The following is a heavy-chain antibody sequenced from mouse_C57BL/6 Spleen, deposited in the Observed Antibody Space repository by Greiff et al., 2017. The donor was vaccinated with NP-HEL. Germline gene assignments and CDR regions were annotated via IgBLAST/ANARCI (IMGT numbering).Heavy chain of an antibody. D-gene: IGHD2-3*01. J-gene: IGHJ3*01. CDR2: IYPGDGDT. V-gene: IGHV1-82*01. CDR3: ASQTSDEGYFWFAY. CDR1: GYAFSSSW. Sequence: QVQLQQSGPELVKPGASVKISCKASGYAFSSSWMNWVKQRPGKGLEWIGRIYPGDGDTNYNGKFKGKATLTADKSSSTAYMQLSSLTSEDSAVCFCASQTSDEGYFWFAYWGQGTLVTVSA.